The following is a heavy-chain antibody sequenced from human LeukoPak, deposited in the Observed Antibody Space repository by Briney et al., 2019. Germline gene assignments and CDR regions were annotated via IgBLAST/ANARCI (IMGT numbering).Heavy chain of an antibody. CDR1: GFTFSSYA. CDR3: AKGTRDSTDYPFDY. Sequence: GGSLRLSCVASGFTFSSYAMSWVRQAPGKGPEWVSAISGSGGSTYYADSVKGRFTISRDNSKNTLYLQMNSLRAEDTAVYYCAKGTRDSTDYPFDYWGQGTLVTVSS. V-gene: IGHV3-23*01. J-gene: IGHJ4*02. D-gene: IGHD2-2*01. CDR2: ISGSGGST.